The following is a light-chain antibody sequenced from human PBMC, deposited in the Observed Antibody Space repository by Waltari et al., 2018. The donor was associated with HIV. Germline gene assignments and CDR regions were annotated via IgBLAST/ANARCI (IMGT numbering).Light chain of an antibody. V-gene: IGKV3-15*01. CDR3: QQYNNWPPGT. J-gene: IGKJ2*01. Sequence: EIVMTQSPATLSVSPGERATLSCRASQSVSSNLAWYQQKPGQAPRLLIYDVSTRATGIPARFSGSGSGTYFTLTISSLQSEDFAVYYCQQYNNWPPGTFGQGAKLEIK. CDR2: DVS. CDR1: QSVSSN.